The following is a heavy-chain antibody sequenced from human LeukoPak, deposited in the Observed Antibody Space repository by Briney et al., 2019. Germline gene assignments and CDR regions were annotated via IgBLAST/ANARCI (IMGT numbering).Heavy chain of an antibody. CDR2: IYTSGST. Sequence: PSETLSLTCTVSGGSISSYYWSWIRQPAGKGLEWIGRIYTSGSTNYSPSLNSRVTMSLDTSKNQFSLRLSSVTAADTAVYYCARGYGYSSRWYYFDYWGQGTLVTVS. D-gene: IGHD6-19*01. V-gene: IGHV4-4*07. CDR3: ARGYGYSSRWYYFDY. J-gene: IGHJ4*02. CDR1: GGSISSYY.